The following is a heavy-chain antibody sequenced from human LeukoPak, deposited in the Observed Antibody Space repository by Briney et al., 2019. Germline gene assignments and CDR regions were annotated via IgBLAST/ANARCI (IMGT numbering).Heavy chain of an antibody. D-gene: IGHD3-16*01. CDR1: GDSITSRAYY. Sequence: SETLSLTCTVSGDSITSRAYYWSWICQHPGTGLEWIGYIYHSGSTYYNPSLMTRVTMSVDTSKNEFSLKLTSVTAADTAVYYCARDLFVGGLDVWGKGTTVTVSS. V-gene: IGHV4-31*03. CDR2: IYHSGST. J-gene: IGHJ6*04. CDR3: ARDLFVGGLDV.